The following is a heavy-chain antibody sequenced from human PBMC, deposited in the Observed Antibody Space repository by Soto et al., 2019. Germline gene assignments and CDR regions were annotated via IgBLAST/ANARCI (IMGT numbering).Heavy chain of an antibody. CDR2: NHYSGST. D-gene: IGHD1-7*01. J-gene: IGHJ4*02. CDR3: ARETGTSPFDY. Sequence: PSETLSLICTVSGGSVSSGSYYWRWIPQGPGKGLEWIGYNHYSGSTNYNPSLKSRVTISVDTSKDQLSLKLSSVTAADTAVYYCARETGTSPFDYWGQGTLVTVSS. V-gene: IGHV4-61*01. CDR1: GGSVSSGSYY.